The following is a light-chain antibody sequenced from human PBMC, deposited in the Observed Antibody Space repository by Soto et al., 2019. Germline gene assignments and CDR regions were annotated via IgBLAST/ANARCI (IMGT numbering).Light chain of an antibody. CDR2: DAS. J-gene: IGKJ1*01. Sequence: DIQMTQSPSTLSTSVGDRVTITCRASQSISSWLAWYQQKRGKAPKLLIYDASSLESGVPSRFSGSGSGTEFTLTISSLQPDDFATYYCQQYNSYWTFGQGTKVDI. CDR1: QSISSW. V-gene: IGKV1-5*01. CDR3: QQYNSYWT.